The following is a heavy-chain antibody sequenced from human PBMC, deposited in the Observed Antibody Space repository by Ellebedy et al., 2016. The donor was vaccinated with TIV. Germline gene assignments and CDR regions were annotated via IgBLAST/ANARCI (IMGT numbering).Heavy chain of an antibody. CDR2: MDYSRSS. CDR1: GGSIRNYY. Sequence: MPSETLSLTCTVSGGSIRNYYCTWIRQPPGKGLEWIGHMDYSRSSNYNPSLKSRVTMYIDTSKNQFYLKMSSVTAADPAVYYCAASESADSDYWGPGTLVTVSS. J-gene: IGHJ4*02. V-gene: IGHV4-59*01. D-gene: IGHD2-21*01. CDR3: AASESADSDY.